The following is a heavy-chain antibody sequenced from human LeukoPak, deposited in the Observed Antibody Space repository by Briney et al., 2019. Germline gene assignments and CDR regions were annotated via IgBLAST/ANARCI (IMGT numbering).Heavy chain of an antibody. Sequence: GGSLRLSCAASGFISSSYWMSWVRQAPGKGLEWVSSINSKSRYIYYADSLKGRFTISRDNGKNSVYLQMNSLRAEDTAVYFCARADSSSSRLDCWGQGTLVTVSS. J-gene: IGHJ4*02. CDR3: ARADSSSSRLDC. CDR1: GFISSSYW. D-gene: IGHD6-6*01. V-gene: IGHV3-21*01. CDR2: INSKSRYI.